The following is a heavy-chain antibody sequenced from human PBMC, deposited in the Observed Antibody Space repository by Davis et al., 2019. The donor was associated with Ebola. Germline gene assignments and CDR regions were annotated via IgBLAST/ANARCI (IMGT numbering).Heavy chain of an antibody. CDR1: GFIFDNYW. Sequence: GGSLRLSCKGSGFIFDNYWIDWVRQMPGKGLEWMGTISPGDSYIKYNPSFQGHVIISADRSINTVYLQWSSLRASDTATYYCARQDEYSNGLAAYWGQGTLVTVSS. CDR3: ARQDEYSNGLAAY. V-gene: IGHV5-10-1*01. D-gene: IGHD6-19*01. CDR2: ISPGDSYI. J-gene: IGHJ4*02.